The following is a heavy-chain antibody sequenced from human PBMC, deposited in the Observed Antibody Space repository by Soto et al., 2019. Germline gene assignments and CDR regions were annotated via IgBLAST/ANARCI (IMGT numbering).Heavy chain of an antibody. J-gene: IGHJ3*02. CDR2: IVVGSGNT. CDR1: GFTFTSSA. CDR3: AVDSRGYCSSTSCSKDAFDI. D-gene: IGHD2-2*01. Sequence: GASEKVSCKASGFTFTSSARQWVRQARGQRLERIGWIVVGSGNTNYAQKFQERVTITRDMSTSTAYMELSSLRSEDTAVYYCAVDSRGYCSSTSCSKDAFDIWGQGTMVTFSS. V-gene: IGHV1-58*02.